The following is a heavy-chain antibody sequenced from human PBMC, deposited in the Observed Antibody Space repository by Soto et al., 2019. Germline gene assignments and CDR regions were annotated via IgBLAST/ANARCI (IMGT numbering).Heavy chain of an antibody. Sequence: GETLKISRKGSVYSFTSYCIGGVRHMPGKGLECMGIIYPGGSDTIYSASFQGKVTISADKSISTAYLQWSSLKASDTAMYYCASLGYCSSTSCDPYYYYGMDVWGQGTPVTVSS. CDR1: VYSFTSYC. CDR3: ASLGYCSSTSCDPYYYYGMDV. D-gene: IGHD2-2*01. V-gene: IGHV5-51*01. CDR2: IYPGGSDT. J-gene: IGHJ6*02.